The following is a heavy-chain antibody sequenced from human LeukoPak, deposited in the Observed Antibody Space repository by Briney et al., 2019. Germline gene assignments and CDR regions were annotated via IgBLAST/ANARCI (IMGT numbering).Heavy chain of an antibody. J-gene: IGHJ4*02. V-gene: IGHV4-34*01. CDR3: ASRIAAAGPPFDY. CDR2: INHSGST. D-gene: IGHD6-13*01. Sequence: SETLSLTCTVSGGSISGNYWSWIRQPPGKGLEWIGEINHSGSTNYNPSLKSRVTISVDTSKNQFSLKLSSVTAADTAVYYCASRIAAAGPPFDYWGQGTLVTVSS. CDR1: GGSISGNY.